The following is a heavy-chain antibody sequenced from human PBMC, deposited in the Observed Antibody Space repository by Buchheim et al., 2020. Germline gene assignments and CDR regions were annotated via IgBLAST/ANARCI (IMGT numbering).Heavy chain of an antibody. V-gene: IGHV4-59*01. CDR2: IYYSGST. CDR3: ARVHSGSYYY. Sequence: QVQLQESGPGLVKPSETLSLTCTVSGGSISGYYWSWIRQPPGKGLEWIGYIYYSGSTNSNSTPTGRVTMSVDTSTNKFSLNLSSVNAADTAVYYCARVHSGSYYYWGQGTL. CDR1: GGSISGYY. J-gene: IGHJ4*02. D-gene: IGHD1-26*01.